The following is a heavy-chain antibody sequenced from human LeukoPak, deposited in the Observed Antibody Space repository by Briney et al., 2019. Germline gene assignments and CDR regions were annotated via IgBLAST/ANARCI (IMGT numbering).Heavy chain of an antibody. CDR1: GFTFDDYA. J-gene: IGHJ4*01. V-gene: IGHV3-43*02. Sequence: AGGSLRLSCAASGFTFDDYAMHWVRQAPGKGLEWVSLISGDGGSTYYADSVKGRFTISRDNSKNSLYLQMNSLRTEDTALYYCAKDSISSSWYLSQGGYWGQEPWSPSPQ. D-gene: IGHD6-13*01. CDR2: ISGDGGST. CDR3: AKDSISSSWYLSQGGY.